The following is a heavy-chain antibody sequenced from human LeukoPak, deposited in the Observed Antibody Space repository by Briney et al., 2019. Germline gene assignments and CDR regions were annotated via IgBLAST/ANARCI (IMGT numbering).Heavy chain of an antibody. Sequence: GGSLRLSCAASGFTFSSYGMNWVCQAPGKGLEWVSYISTSSNRIDYADSVKGRFTMSRDNAKNLLYLQMNSLGDEDTAMYYCARVSAPGTSGWYFGYWGQGTLVTVSS. CDR1: GFTFSSYG. V-gene: IGHV3-48*02. CDR3: ARVSAPGTSGWYFGY. D-gene: IGHD6-19*01. J-gene: IGHJ4*02. CDR2: ISTSSNRI.